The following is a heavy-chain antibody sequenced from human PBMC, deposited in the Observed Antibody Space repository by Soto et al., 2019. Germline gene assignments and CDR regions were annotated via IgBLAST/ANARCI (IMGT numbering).Heavy chain of an antibody. CDR3: ARDLTGIAAPVFDY. D-gene: IGHD6-13*01. CDR2: ISYDGSNK. CDR1: GFTFSSYA. V-gene: IGHV3-30-3*01. Sequence: QVQLVESGGGVVQPGRSLRLSCAASGFTFSSYAMHWVRQAPGKGLEWVAVISYDGSNKYYADSVKGRFTISRDNSKNTLYLQMNSLRAEDTAVYYCARDLTGIAAPVFDYWGQGTLFTVSS. J-gene: IGHJ4*02.